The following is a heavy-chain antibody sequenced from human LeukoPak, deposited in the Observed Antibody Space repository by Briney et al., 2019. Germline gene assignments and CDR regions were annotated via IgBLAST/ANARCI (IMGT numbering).Heavy chain of an antibody. CDR2: ISYDESQK. Sequence: PGGSLRLSCAASGFTLSSFTMHWVRHNPGKGLEWVAVISYDESQKWYADSVKGRFTISRDISKNTLYLEMDSLRGEDTAVYYCARWIDGFDVWGQGTMVTVSS. CDR3: ARWIDGFDV. V-gene: IGHV3-30-3*01. J-gene: IGHJ3*01. CDR1: GFTLSSFT. D-gene: IGHD2-2*03.